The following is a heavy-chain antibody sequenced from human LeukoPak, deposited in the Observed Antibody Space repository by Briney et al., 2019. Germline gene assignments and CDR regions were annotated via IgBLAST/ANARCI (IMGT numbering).Heavy chain of an antibody. D-gene: IGHD3-22*01. V-gene: IGHV3-21*01. J-gene: IGHJ4*02. CDR2: ISSSSSYI. CDR1: GFTFSSYE. CDR3: ARDRRGLLLLGGWDY. Sequence: GGSLRLSCAASGFTFSSYEMNWVRQAPGKGLEWVSSISSSSSYIYYADSVKGRFTISRDNAKNSLYLQMNSLRAEDTAVYYCARDRRGLLLLGGWDYWGQGTLVTVSS.